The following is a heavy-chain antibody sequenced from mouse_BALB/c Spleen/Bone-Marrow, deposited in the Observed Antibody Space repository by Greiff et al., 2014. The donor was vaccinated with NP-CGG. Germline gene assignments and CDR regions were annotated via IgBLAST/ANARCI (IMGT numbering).Heavy chain of an antibody. Sequence: VQLKESGGGLVQPGGSLRLSCATSGFTFTDYYMNWVRQPPGKALGWLGFIRNKANGYTTEYSASVKSRFTISRDNSQNILYLQMNTLRVDDSATYYCARDKGRVFFDYWGQGTTLTVSS. CDR1: GFTFTDYY. CDR3: ARDKGRVFFDY. V-gene: IGHV7-3*02. CDR2: IRNKANGYTT. J-gene: IGHJ2*01.